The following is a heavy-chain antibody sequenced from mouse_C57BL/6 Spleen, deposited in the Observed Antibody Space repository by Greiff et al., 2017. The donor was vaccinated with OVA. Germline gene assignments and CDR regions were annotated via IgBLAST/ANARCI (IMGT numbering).Heavy chain of an antibody. V-gene: IGHV1-69*01. D-gene: IGHD2-4*01. CDR1: GYTFTSYW. Sequence: QVQLQQPGAELVMPGASVKLSCKASGYTFTSYWMHWVKQRPGQGLEWIGEIDPSDSYNNYNQKFKGKSTLTVDKSSSTAYMQLSSLTSEDSAVYYCARGYDYDAYFDVWGTGTTVTVSS. J-gene: IGHJ1*03. CDR3: ARGYDYDAYFDV. CDR2: IDPSDSYN.